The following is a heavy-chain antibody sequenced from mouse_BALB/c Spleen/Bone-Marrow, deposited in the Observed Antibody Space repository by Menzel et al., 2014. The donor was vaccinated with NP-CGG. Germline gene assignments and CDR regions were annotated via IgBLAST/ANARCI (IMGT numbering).Heavy chain of an antibody. J-gene: IGHJ3*01. V-gene: IGHV1-4*01. D-gene: IGHD2-10*02. CDR3: AREGYGNYAY. Sequence: VQLQQSGAELARPGASVKLSCKASGYTFTSXTXHWVKQRPGQGLEWIGYINPSSGYTNYNQKFKDKATLTADKSSSTAYMQLSSLTSEDSAVYYCAREGYGNYAYWGQGTLVTVSA. CDR1: GYTFTSXT. CDR2: INPSSGYT.